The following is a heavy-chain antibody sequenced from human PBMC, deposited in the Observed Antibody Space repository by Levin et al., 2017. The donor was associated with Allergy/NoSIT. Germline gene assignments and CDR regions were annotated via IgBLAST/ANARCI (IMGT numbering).Heavy chain of an antibody. Sequence: GGSLRLSCAASGFTFSSYAMHWVRQAPGKGLEWVAVISYDGSNKYYADSVKGRFTISRDNSKNTLYLQMNSLRAEDTAVYYCARAYYDILTGHDAFDIWGQGTMVTVSS. CDR1: GFTFSSYA. J-gene: IGHJ3*02. D-gene: IGHD3-9*01. CDR3: ARAYYDILTGHDAFDI. V-gene: IGHV3-30*04. CDR2: ISYDGSNK.